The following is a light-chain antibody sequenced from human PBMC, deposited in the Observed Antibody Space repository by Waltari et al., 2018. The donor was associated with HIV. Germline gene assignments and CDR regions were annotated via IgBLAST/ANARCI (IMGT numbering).Light chain of an antibody. Sequence: SSELTQDPAVSVALGQTVRITCQGDSLRTYYTSWYQKKPRQAPLLVIYGKNKRPSGIPDRFAASSSGNTASLTITGAQAEDEGDYYCNSRDSSGYHYVFGTGTKVTVL. J-gene: IGLJ1*01. CDR3: NSRDSSGYHYV. CDR1: SLRTYY. CDR2: GKN. V-gene: IGLV3-19*01.